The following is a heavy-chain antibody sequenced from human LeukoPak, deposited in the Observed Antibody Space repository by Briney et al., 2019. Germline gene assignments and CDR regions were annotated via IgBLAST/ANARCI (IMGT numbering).Heavy chain of an antibody. CDR3: ARRYYYDSSGYYLSYFDY. Sequence: PSETLSLTCTVSGGSISSSSYYWGWIRQPPGKGLEWIGSIYYSGSTYYNPSLKSRVTISVDTSKNQFSLKLSSVTAADTAVYYCARRYYYDSSGYYLSYFDYWGQGTLVTVSS. J-gene: IGHJ4*02. CDR1: GGSISSSSYY. D-gene: IGHD3-22*01. V-gene: IGHV4-39*01. CDR2: IYYSGST.